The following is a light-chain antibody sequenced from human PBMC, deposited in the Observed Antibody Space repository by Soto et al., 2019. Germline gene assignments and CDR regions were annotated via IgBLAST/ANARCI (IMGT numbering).Light chain of an antibody. J-gene: IGKJ1*01. Sequence: EIVLTQSPGTLSLSPGERATLSCRASQSISNNYLAWYQQKPGQAPRLLIYGASSRATGIPDRFSGSGSGTDFTLTINRLEPEDFAVYYCQQYGTSLLTFGQGTKVEIK. CDR3: QQYGTSLLT. V-gene: IGKV3-20*01. CDR2: GAS. CDR1: QSISNNY.